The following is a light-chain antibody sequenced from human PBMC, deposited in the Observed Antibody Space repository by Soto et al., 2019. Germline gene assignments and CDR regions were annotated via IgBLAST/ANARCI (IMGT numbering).Light chain of an antibody. CDR2: DVS. V-gene: IGLV2-14*01. Sequence: QSVLTQPASVSGSPGQSITISCTGTSSDAGGYNYVSWYQQHPGKAPKLMIYDVSNRPSGVSNRFSGSKSGNTASLTISGLQAEDEADYYCSSYTSRYTLVFGGGTKLTVL. CDR1: SSDAGGYNY. J-gene: IGLJ2*01. CDR3: SSYTSRYTLV.